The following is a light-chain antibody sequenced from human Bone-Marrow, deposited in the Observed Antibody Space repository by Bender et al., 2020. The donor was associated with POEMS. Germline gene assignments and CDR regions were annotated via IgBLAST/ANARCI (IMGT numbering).Light chain of an antibody. CDR3: ATWDDRLNSWV. CDR2: NNS. CDR1: SSKFGSYP. Sequence: QSVLTQPPSASGTPGQRVTISCSGSSSKFGSYPVNWYQQLPGAAPKLVIFNNSQRPSGVPDRFSGSNSGTSASLAISGLLSDDEDDFYCATWDDRLNSWVFGGGTKLTVL. V-gene: IGLV1-44*01. J-gene: IGLJ3*02.